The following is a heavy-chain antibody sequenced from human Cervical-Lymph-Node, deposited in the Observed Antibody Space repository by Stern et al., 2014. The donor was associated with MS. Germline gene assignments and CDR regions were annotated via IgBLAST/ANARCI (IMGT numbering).Heavy chain of an antibody. D-gene: IGHD6-13*01. J-gene: IGHJ5*02. CDR1: GGTFSKFP. V-gene: IGHV1-69*01. CDR2: IFPVFGTP. CDR3: ALSSETSDRWYSLGYDL. Sequence: MQLVESGAEVTKPGSSVQVSCKASGGTFSKFPSSWVRQAPGQGLEWMGGIFPVFGTPTYAQEFRGSVTITADVSTSTVYMELSSLRSDDTAVYYCALSSETSDRWYSLGYDLWGQGTLVTVSS.